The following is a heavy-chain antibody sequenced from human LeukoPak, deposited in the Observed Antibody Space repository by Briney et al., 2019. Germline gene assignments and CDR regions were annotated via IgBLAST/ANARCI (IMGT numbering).Heavy chain of an antibody. J-gene: IGHJ4*02. Sequence: PSETLSLTCTVSGGSIGSYYWSWIQQPPGEGLEWIGYIYYTGNTNFNPSLKSRVTISVDTSKNQFSLKLTSVTAADAAVYYCARGGGAAGYDNEFDYWGQGALVTVSS. V-gene: IGHV4-59*01. CDR3: ARGGGAAGYDNEFDY. CDR2: IYYTGNT. D-gene: IGHD5-12*01. CDR1: GGSIGSYY.